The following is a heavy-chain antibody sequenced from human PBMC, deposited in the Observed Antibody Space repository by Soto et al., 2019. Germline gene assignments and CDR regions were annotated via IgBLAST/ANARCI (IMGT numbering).Heavy chain of an antibody. V-gene: IGHV1-18*01. CDR1: GYTFTSYG. CDR3: ARYIVVVPAATNWFDP. J-gene: IGHJ5*02. CDR2: ISAYNGNT. Sequence: QVQLVQSGAEVKKPGASVKVSCKASGYTFTSYGISWVRQAPGQGLEWMGWISAYNGNTNCAQKLQGRVTMTTDTSTSTAYMELRSLRSDDTAVYYCARYIVVVPAATNWFDPWGQGTLVTVSS. D-gene: IGHD2-2*01.